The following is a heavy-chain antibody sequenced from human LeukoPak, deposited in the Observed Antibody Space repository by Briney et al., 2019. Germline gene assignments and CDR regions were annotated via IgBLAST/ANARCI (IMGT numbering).Heavy chain of an antibody. CDR2: ISSSGSTI. V-gene: IGHV3-48*03. J-gene: IGHJ4*02. CDR3: ARDMAGYFDY. Sequence: GGSLRLSCAASGFTFSSYEMNWVRQAPGKGLEWVSYISSSGSTIYYADSVKGRFTISRDNAKNSLYLLMNSLRAEDTAVYYCARDMAGYFDYWGQGTLVTVSS. CDR1: GFTFSSYE. D-gene: IGHD3-10*01.